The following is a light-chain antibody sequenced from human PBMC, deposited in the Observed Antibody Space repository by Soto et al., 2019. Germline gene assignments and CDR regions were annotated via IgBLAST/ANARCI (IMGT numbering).Light chain of an antibody. J-gene: IGKJ1*01. CDR2: GAS. Sequence: EIVLTQSPGTLSLSPGERATLSCRASQSVSSSYLAWYQQKPGQAPRLLIYGASGRATGIPDRFSGSGSGTDFTLTISRLEPEDFAVYYCQQYGSSPTWTFGHGTKVEIK. CDR3: QQYGSSPTWT. CDR1: QSVSSSY. V-gene: IGKV3-20*01.